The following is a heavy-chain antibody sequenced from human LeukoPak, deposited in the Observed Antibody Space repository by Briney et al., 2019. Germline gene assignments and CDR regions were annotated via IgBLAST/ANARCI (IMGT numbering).Heavy chain of an antibody. CDR2: ISYDGSNK. Sequence: GGSLRLSCAASGFTFSSYAMHWVRQAPGKGLEWVAVISYDGSNKYYADSVKGRFTISRDNSKNTLYLQMNSLRAEDTAMYYCAGNSGSYYLGFDYWGQGTLVTVSS. J-gene: IGHJ4*02. D-gene: IGHD1-26*01. CDR1: GFTFSSYA. V-gene: IGHV3-30*04. CDR3: AGNSGSYYLGFDY.